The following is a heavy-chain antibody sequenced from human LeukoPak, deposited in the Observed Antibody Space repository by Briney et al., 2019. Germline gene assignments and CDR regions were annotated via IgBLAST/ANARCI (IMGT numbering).Heavy chain of an antibody. CDR1: GFSFSSYS. Sequence: PGGSLRLSCAASGFSFSSYSMSWVRQAPGKGLEWVSSVSDNVIYKYYADSVKGRFTVSRDNAKNSLSLQMNSLRADDSAVYFCARAGDGYNPVFDIWGQGTLVTASS. CDR3: ARAGDGYNPVFDI. CDR2: VSDNVIYK. D-gene: IGHD5-24*01. J-gene: IGHJ3*02. V-gene: IGHV3-21*01.